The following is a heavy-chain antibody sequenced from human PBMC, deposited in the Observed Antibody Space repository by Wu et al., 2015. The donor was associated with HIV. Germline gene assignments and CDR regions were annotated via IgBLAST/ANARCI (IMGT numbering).Heavy chain of an antibody. J-gene: IGHJ6*02. D-gene: IGHD3-22*01. Sequence: QVQLVQSGAEVKKPGASVKVSCKASGYTFTSYDINWVRQATGQGLEWMGWMNPNSGNTGYAQKFQGRVTMTRNTSISTAYMELSSLRSEDTAVYYCARRPGYDSSGYYYPYYYYGMDVWGQGTTVTVSS. CDR2: MNPNSGNT. CDR3: ARRPGYDSSGYYYPYYYYGMDV. CDR1: GYTFTSYD. V-gene: IGHV1-8*01.